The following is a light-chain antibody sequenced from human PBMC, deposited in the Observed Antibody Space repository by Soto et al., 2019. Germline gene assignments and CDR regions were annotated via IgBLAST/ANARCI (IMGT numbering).Light chain of an antibody. J-gene: IGKJ1*01. CDR2: GAS. V-gene: IGKV3-20*01. Sequence: EIVLTQSPGTLSLSPGERATLSCRASQSVSNNYLAWYQQKPGQAPRLLIYGASSRATGIPDRFSGSGSATDFTLTISRLEPEDFAVYYCQQYAASPRTFGQGTKVDIK. CDR1: QSVSNNY. CDR3: QQYAASPRT.